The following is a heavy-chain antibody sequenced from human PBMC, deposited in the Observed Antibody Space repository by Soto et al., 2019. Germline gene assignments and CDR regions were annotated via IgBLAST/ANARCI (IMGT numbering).Heavy chain of an antibody. CDR3: ATKRDKYYFDY. Sequence: LRLSCAASGFTFSSCAMNWVRQAPGKWLEWVSAISGSGGSTYYADSVKGRFTISRDNSKNTLYLQMNSLRTEDTAVYYCATKRDKYYFDYWGQGTLVTVSS. J-gene: IGHJ4*02. CDR2: ISGSGGST. CDR1: GFTFSSCA. D-gene: IGHD1-1*01. V-gene: IGHV3-23*01.